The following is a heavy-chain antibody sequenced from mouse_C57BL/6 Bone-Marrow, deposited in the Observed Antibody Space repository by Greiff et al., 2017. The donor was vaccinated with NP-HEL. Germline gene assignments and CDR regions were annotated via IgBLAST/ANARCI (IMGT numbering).Heavy chain of an antibody. J-gene: IGHJ2*01. V-gene: IGHV5-17*01. Sequence: EVQVVESGGGLVKPGGSLKLSCAASGFTFSDYGMHWVRQAPEKGLEWVAYISSGSSTIYYADKVKGRFTISRDNAKNTLFLQMTSLRSEDTAMYYCARVYYGSSYPYYFDYWGQGTTLTVSS. CDR2: ISSGSSTI. CDR3: ARVYYGSSYPYYFDY. CDR1: GFTFSDYG. D-gene: IGHD1-1*01.